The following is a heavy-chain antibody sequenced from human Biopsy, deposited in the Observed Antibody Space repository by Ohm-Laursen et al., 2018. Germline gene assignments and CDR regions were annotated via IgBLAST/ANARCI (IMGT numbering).Heavy chain of an antibody. Sequence: GTLSLTCAVYGGSFNGYFWSWIRQPPGKGLEWIGDITQSGSTNYSPSLKSRVTISVDTAKKQFSLSLRSVTAADTAVYYCARVPPPGIGAAYQGRFLYGMDVWGQGTTVSVSS. CDR1: GGSFNGYF. J-gene: IGHJ6*02. V-gene: IGHV4-34*01. CDR3: ARVPPPGIGAAYQGRFLYGMDV. CDR2: ITQSGST. D-gene: IGHD6-13*01.